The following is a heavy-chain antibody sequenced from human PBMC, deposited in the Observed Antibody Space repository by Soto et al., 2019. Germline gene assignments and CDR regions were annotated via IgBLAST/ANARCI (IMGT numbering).Heavy chain of an antibody. J-gene: IGHJ4*02. Sequence: PGGSLRLSCAASGFTFDDYAMHWVRQAPGKGLEWVSGISWNSGSIGYADSVKGRFTISRDNAKNSLYLQMNSLRAEDTALYYWAKDSAFRYFDWLPKTPFDYWGQGTLVTVS. CDR3: AKDSAFRYFDWLPKTPFDY. V-gene: IGHV3-9*01. D-gene: IGHD3-9*01. CDR2: ISWNSGSI. CDR1: GFTFDDYA.